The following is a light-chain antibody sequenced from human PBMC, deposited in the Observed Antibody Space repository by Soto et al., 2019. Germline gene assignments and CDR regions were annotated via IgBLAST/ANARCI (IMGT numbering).Light chain of an antibody. J-gene: IGKJ2*01. V-gene: IGKV3-15*01. CDR2: GAS. Sequence: ENVLTQSPATVSLYPRERATLSCRAISIVSSSYLAWYQQKPGQAPRLVIYGASTRATGIPARFSGSGSGTEFTLTISSLQSEDFALYYCHQYNSWPPGTFGQGTKVDI. CDR1: SIVSSSY. CDR3: HQYNSWPPGT.